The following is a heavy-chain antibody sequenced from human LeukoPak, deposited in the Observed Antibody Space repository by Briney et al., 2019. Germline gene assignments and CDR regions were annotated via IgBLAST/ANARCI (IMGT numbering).Heavy chain of an antibody. CDR2: ISYDGSNK. D-gene: IGHD3-22*01. CDR3: ASYDTYYYDSSGYLVDY. Sequence: PGGSLRLSCAASGFTVSNNYMSWVRQAPGKGLEWVAVISYDGSNKYYADSVKGRFTISRDNAKNSLYLQMNSLRAEDTAVYYCASYDTYYYDSSGYLVDYWGQGTLVTVSS. J-gene: IGHJ4*02. V-gene: IGHV3-30*03. CDR1: GFTVSNNY.